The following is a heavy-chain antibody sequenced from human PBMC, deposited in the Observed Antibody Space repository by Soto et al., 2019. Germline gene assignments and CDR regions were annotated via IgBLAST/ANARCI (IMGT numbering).Heavy chain of an antibody. CDR2: MNPNSGNT. J-gene: IGHJ6*02. V-gene: IGHV1-8*01. CDR3: AREGVRGRDV. Sequence: QVLLVQSGAEVKKPGASVKVSCKASGYTFTSYDINWVRQATGQGLEWMGWMNPNSGNTGYAQKCQGRVTMTRNTSISTAYMGLCGLRYEDTAVYYCAREGVRGRDVWGQGTTVTVSS. D-gene: IGHD3-16*01. CDR1: GYTFTSYD.